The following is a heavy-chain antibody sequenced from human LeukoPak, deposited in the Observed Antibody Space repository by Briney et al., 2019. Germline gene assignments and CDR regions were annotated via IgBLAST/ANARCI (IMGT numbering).Heavy chain of an antibody. CDR3: ARVYTKGRGLDY. Sequence: ASVKVSCKASGYTFTGHYIHWVRQAPGRGLEWMGWINPNSGGTNYAQKFQGRVTMTRDTSISTAYMEPSRLRSDDTAVYYCARVYTKGRGLDYWGQGTLVTVSS. D-gene: IGHD2-2*02. CDR1: GYTFTGHY. J-gene: IGHJ4*02. CDR2: INPNSGGT. V-gene: IGHV1-2*02.